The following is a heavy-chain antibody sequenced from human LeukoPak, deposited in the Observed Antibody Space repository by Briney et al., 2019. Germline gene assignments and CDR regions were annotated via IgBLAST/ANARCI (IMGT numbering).Heavy chain of an antibody. CDR2: IYPDDSDT. J-gene: IGHJ4*02. V-gene: IGHV5-51*01. CDR1: GYSFTNYW. Sequence: GECLMISCKASGYSFTNYWIGWVRQLPGKGLEWMGIIYPDDSDTRYSPSFQGQVTISADKSISTDYLQWSSLKASDTAMYYCASRYGGSEGWYGHYWGQGTLVTVSS. D-gene: IGHD6-19*01. CDR3: ASRYGGSEGWYGHY.